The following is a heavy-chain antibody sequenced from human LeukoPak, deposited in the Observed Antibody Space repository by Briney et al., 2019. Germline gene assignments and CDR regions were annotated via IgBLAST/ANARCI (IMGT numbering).Heavy chain of an antibody. Sequence: ASVKVSCKAFGYTNTGYYIHWVRQAPGQGLEWMGWINPNNGGTNSAQKFQGRVTMTRDTSIGTAYMELNRLTYDDTAVYYCGRDRHWNQGNFDYWGQGTLVTVSS. CDR3: GRDRHWNQGNFDY. J-gene: IGHJ4*02. V-gene: IGHV1-2*02. CDR1: GYTNTGYY. CDR2: INPNNGGT. D-gene: IGHD1-1*01.